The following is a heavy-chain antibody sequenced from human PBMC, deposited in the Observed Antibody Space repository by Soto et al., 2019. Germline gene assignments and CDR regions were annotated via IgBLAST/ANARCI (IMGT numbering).Heavy chain of an antibody. Sequence: GGSLRLSCAASGFTFSSYEMNWVRQAPGKGLEWVSYISSSGTTIYYSDSVKGRFTISRDSAKNSLYLQMNSLRAEDTAVYYCARDPGSSSSHWFDPWGQGTLVTVSS. D-gene: IGHD6-6*01. CDR2: ISSSGTTI. V-gene: IGHV3-48*03. CDR3: ARDPGSSSSHWFDP. CDR1: GFTFSSYE. J-gene: IGHJ5*02.